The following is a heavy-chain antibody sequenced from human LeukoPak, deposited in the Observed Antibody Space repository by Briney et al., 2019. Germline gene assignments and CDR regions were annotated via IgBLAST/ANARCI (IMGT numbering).Heavy chain of an antibody. CDR2: IYSGGST. CDR1: GLTFSSYG. V-gene: IGHV3-NL1*01. J-gene: IGHJ4*02. D-gene: IGHD6-19*01. Sequence: PGGSLRLSCAASGLTFSSYGMHWVRQAPGKGLEWVSVIYSGGSTYYADSVKGRFTISRDNSKNTLYLQMNSLRAEDTAVYYCAKKGDSSGWYFDYWGQGTLVTVSS. CDR3: AKKGDSSGWYFDY.